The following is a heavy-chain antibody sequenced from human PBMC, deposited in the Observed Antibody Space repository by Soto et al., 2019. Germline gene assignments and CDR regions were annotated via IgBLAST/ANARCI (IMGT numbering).Heavy chain of an antibody. J-gene: IGHJ4*02. CDR1: GYFFTSYY. Sequence: QAQLVQSGAEVKKPGASVKVSCKASGYFFTSYYIHWVRQAPGQSLQWMGWINPNGGNTHYVQKFEGRLTPNRDTSVSTVYMDLNSLTSDDTAMYYCARESMGGSSFRREYFDFWGQGTLVAVAS. CDR2: INPNGGNT. V-gene: IGHV1-2*02. CDR3: ARESMGGSSFRREYFDF. D-gene: IGHD2-15*01.